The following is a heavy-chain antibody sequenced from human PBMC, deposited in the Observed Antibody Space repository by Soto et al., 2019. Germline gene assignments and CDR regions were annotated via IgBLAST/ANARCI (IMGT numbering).Heavy chain of an antibody. Sequence: GESLKISCKGSGYSFTTYWIGWVRQMPGKGLEWMGIINPRDSDTRYNPSFQGQVTISADKSISTAYLQWSSLKASDTAMYYSARRDETDGYKSFDHWGQGPRVTVSS. CDR1: GYSFTTYW. V-gene: IGHV5-51*01. CDR3: ARRDETDGYKSFDH. CDR2: INPRDSDT. J-gene: IGHJ4*02. D-gene: IGHD5-12*01.